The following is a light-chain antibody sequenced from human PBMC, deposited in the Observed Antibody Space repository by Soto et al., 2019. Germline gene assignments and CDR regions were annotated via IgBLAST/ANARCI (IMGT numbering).Light chain of an antibody. CDR1: NIGSKS. J-gene: IGLJ2*01. CDR3: QVWDSSSANVV. CDR2: DDR. V-gene: IGLV3-21*02. Sequence: SYELTQPPSVSVVPGQTARISCGGNNIGSKSVHWYQQKPGRAPVLVVYDDRDRPSGIPERFSGSNSGGTATLTISRVEVGDEADYWCQVWDSSSANVVFGGGTKLTV.